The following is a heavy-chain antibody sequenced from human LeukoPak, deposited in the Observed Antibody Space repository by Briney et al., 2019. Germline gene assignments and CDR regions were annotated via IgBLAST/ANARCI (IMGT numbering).Heavy chain of an antibody. CDR3: ARHYPMGEYYFDY. V-gene: IGHV1-69*05. J-gene: IGHJ4*02. CDR2: IIPIFGTA. CDR1: GGTFSSYA. Sequence: SVKVSRKASGGTFSSYAISWVRQAPGQGLEWMGGIIPIFGTANYAQKFQGRVTITTDESTSTAYMELSSLRSEDTAVYYCARHYPMGEYYFDYWGQGTLVTVSS. D-gene: IGHD1-26*01.